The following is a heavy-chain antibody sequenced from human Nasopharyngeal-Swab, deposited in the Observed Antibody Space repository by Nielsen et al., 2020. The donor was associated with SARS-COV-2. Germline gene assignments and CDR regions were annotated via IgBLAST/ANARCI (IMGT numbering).Heavy chain of an antibody. D-gene: IGHD2-15*01. J-gene: IGHJ4*02. V-gene: IGHV3-23*01. Sequence: GESLKISCAASGFTLSNYVMSWVRQAPGKGLEWVSAIRSADRTHYADSVKGRFTVTRDTSSNTLYLQMSSLRAEDTAIYYCATPGTRCSGDSCDMWVFDYWGQGTQVTVSS. CDR1: GFTLSNYV. CDR3: ATPGTRCSGDSCDMWVFDY. CDR2: IRSADRT.